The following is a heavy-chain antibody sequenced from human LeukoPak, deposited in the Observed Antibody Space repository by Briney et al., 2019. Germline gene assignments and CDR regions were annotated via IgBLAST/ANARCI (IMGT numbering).Heavy chain of an antibody. CDR1: GFTFSSYA. Sequence: GGSLRLSCAASGFTFSSYAMHWVRQAPGKGLEWVAVISYDGSNKYYADSVKGRFTISRDNSKNTLYLQMNSLRAEDTAVYHCAKIFSRVTEVIWGQGTLVTVSS. CDR2: ISYDGSNK. CDR3: AKIFSRVTEVI. J-gene: IGHJ4*02. D-gene: IGHD1-14*01. V-gene: IGHV3-30*04.